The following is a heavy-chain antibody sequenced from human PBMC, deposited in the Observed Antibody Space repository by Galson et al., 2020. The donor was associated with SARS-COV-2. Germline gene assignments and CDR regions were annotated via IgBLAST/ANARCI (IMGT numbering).Heavy chain of an antibody. Sequence: TGGSLRLSCAASGFTVSSSYMSWVRQAPGKGLDWVSVFYSGGTTYYADSVKGRFTISRDNSKNTVSLQMNSLRVEDTAVYYCARGGYYASGSSYWHFDLWGRGTLVTVSS. J-gene: IGHJ2*01. D-gene: IGHD3-10*01. CDR3: ARGGYYASGSSYWHFDL. CDR1: GFTVSSSY. V-gene: IGHV3-66*01. CDR2: FYSGGTT.